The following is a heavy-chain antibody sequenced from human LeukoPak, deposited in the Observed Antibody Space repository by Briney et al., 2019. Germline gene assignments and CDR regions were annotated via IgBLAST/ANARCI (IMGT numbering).Heavy chain of an antibody. CDR1: GYTFTGYY. Sequence: EASVKVSCKASGYTFTGYYMHWVRQAPGQGLEWMGWINPNSGGTNYAQKFQGRVTMTRDTSISTAYMELSRLRSDDTAVYYCAFIVVVTANAYDAFDIWGQGTMVTVSS. V-gene: IGHV1-2*02. CDR3: AFIVVVTANAYDAFDI. D-gene: IGHD2-21*02. CDR2: INPNSGGT. J-gene: IGHJ3*02.